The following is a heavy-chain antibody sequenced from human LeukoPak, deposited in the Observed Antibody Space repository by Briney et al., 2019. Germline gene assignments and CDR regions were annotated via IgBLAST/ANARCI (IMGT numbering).Heavy chain of an antibody. CDR2: ISSSSSYI. CDR1: GFTFSDYY. V-gene: IGHV3-21*01. J-gene: IGHJ4*02. Sequence: GGSLRLSCAASGFTFSDYYMNWVRQAPGKGLEWVSSISSSSSYIYYADSVKGRFTISRDNAKNSLYLQMNSLRAEDTAVYYCARAPTYYYDSSGYYHDYWGQGTLVTVSS. D-gene: IGHD3-22*01. CDR3: ARAPTYYYDSSGYYHDY.